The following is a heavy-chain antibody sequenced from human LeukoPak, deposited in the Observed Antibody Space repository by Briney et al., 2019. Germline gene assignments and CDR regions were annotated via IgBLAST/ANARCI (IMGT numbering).Heavy chain of an antibody. CDR3: ATTTVVTRYYYYGMDV. V-gene: IGHV3-23*01. D-gene: IGHD4-23*01. Sequence: GGSLRLYCAASGFTFSSYAMSWVRQAPGKGLEWVSAISGSGGSTYYADSVKGRFTISRDNSKNTLYLQMNSLRAEDTAVYYCATTTVVTRYYYYGMDVWGQGTTVTVSS. J-gene: IGHJ6*02. CDR1: GFTFSSYA. CDR2: ISGSGGST.